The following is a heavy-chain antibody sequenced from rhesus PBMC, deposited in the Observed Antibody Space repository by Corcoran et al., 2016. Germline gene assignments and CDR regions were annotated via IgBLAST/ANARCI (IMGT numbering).Heavy chain of an antibody. J-gene: IGHJ4*01. CDR3: ARVLYYNIWTGYYPKYFDY. V-gene: IGHV4-80*01. CDR1: GGSFSSYW. CDR2: INGKSGST. Sequence: QVQLQESGPGLVKPSETLSLTCAVSGGSFSSYWWSWIRQPPGKGMEWIGEINGKSGSTNDHPSLKTRVTMSKDAPKNQFSLKLSSVTAAETAVYYCARVLYYNIWTGYYPKYFDYWGQGVLVTVSS. D-gene: IGHD3-3*01.